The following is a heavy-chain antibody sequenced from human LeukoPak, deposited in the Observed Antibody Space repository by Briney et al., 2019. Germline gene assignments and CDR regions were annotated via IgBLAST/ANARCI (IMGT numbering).Heavy chain of an antibody. V-gene: IGHV3-30*18. CDR2: MSYDGSDK. Sequence: PGGSLRLSCTASGFIFSAYGMHWVRQAPGRGLEWVAFMSYDGSDKYYADSVKGRFTISRDNSKNTLYLQMNSLRAEDTAVYYCAKELWGRTYGSGSYYSDYWGQGTLVTVSS. J-gene: IGHJ4*02. D-gene: IGHD3-10*01. CDR3: AKELWGRTYGSGSYYSDY. CDR1: GFIFSAYG.